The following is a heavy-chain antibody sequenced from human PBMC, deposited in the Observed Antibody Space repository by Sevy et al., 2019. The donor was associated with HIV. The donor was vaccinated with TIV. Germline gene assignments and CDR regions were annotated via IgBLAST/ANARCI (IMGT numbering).Heavy chain of an antibody. CDR3: AKDYARRFSTSSGDFDY. J-gene: IGHJ4*02. CDR2: IRYDGSNK. Sequence: GGSLRLSCAASGFSFSDYGMHWVRQAPGKGLEWVTLIRYDGSNKYYADSVKGRFTNSRDNSKNTLYLQMNSLRAEDTAAYYCAKDYARRFSTSSGDFDYWGQGTLVTVSS. D-gene: IGHD6-6*01. CDR1: GFSFSDYG. V-gene: IGHV3-30*02.